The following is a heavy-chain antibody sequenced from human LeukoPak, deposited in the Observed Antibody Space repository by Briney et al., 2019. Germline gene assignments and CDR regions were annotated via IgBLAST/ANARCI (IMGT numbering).Heavy chain of an antibody. CDR1: GLTFSSYA. CDR3: ARGADGVSSNSRGWFDP. D-gene: IGHD2-15*01. Sequence: GGSLRLSCAASGLTFSSYAMNWVRQAPGKGLEWVSAISGSGGNTYYADSVKGRFTISRDNSKNTLYLQMNSLRAEDTAVYSCARGADGVSSNSRGWFDPWGQGTLVTVSS. V-gene: IGHV3-23*01. CDR2: ISGSGGNT. J-gene: IGHJ5*02.